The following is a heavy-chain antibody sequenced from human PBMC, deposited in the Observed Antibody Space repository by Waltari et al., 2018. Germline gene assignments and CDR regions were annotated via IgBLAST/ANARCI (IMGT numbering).Heavy chain of an antibody. Sequence: QVQLLQSGAEVKKPGSSIKVSCEASGDTFSSYTLNWVRQAPGQGLEWMGGIIPMFGTVTYAQKFQGRVTITADKSTNTAYMDMSSLRSEDTAVYFCARDLAPNLAVAVHYFDWWGQGTQVTVSS. CDR2: IIPMFGTV. CDR3: ARDLAPNLAVAVHYFDW. CDR1: GDTFSSYT. D-gene: IGHD6-19*01. J-gene: IGHJ4*02. V-gene: IGHV1-69*06.